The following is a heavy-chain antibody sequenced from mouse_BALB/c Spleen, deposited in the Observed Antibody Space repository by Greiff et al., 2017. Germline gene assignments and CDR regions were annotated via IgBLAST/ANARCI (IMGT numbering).Heavy chain of an antibody. V-gene: IGHV5-6-5*01. CDR2: ISSGGST. D-gene: IGHD2-3*01. Sequence: DVKLVESGGGLVKPGGSLKLSCAASGFTFSSYAMSWVRQTPEKRLEWVASISSGGSTYYPDSVKGRFTISRDNARNILYLQMSSLRSEDTAMYYCARLDGFAYWGQGTLVTVSA. CDR1: GFTFSSYA. CDR3: ARLDGFAY. J-gene: IGHJ3*01.